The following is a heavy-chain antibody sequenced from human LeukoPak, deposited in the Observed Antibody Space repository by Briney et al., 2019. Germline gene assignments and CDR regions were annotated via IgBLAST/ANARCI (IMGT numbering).Heavy chain of an antibody. CDR2: IIPIFGTA. D-gene: IGHD1-26*01. V-gene: IGHV1-69*05. J-gene: IGHJ1*01. Sequence: GASVKVPCKASGGTFSSYAISWVRQAPGQGLEWMGGIIPIFGTANYAQKFQGRVTITTDESTSTAYMELSSLRSEDTAVYYCARVTVGATFFQPSQHWGQGTLVTVSS. CDR3: ARVTVGATFFQPSQH. CDR1: GGTFSSYA.